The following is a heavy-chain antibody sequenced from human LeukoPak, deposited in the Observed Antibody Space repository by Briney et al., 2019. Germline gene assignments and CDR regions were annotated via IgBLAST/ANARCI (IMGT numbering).Heavy chain of an antibody. J-gene: IGHJ6*02. Sequence: SETLSLTCAVYGGSFSGYYWSWIRQPPGKGLEWIGEINHSGSTNYNPSLKSRVTIPVDTSKNQFSLKLSSVTAADTAVYYCARGGYYGSGSYYIDYYYYGMDVWGQGTTVTVSS. CDR1: GGSFSGYY. D-gene: IGHD3-10*01. CDR2: INHSGST. V-gene: IGHV4-34*01. CDR3: ARGGYYGSGSYYIDYYYYGMDV.